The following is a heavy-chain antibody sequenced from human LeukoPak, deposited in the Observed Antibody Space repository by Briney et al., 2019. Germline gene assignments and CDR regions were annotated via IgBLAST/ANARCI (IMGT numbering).Heavy chain of an antibody. J-gene: IGHJ4*02. CDR1: GYIFTNYG. CDR3: ARDGGGRYGTTLLDY. V-gene: IGHV1-3*01. CDR2: INAGNGNI. D-gene: IGHD1/OR15-1a*01. Sequence: ASVKVSCKASGYIFTNYGIHWVRQAPGQRLECMGWINAGNGNIKYSQNFQGRVPFTGDTSASTVYMEFNSLRSEDTAVYYCARDGGGRYGTTLLDYWGQGTLVTVSS.